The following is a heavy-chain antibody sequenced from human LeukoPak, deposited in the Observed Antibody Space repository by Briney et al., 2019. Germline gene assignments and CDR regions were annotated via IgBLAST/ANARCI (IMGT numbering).Heavy chain of an antibody. CDR3: ARVRSGWYDFDY. D-gene: IGHD6-19*01. Sequence: GGSLRLSCAASGFTFSSYEMNWVRQAPGKGLGWVSHISSSGSTIYYADSVKGRSTISRDNAKNSLYLQMNSLRAEDTAVYYCARVRSGWYDFDYWGQGTLATVSS. CDR1: GFTFSSYE. V-gene: IGHV3-48*03. J-gene: IGHJ4*02. CDR2: ISSSGSTI.